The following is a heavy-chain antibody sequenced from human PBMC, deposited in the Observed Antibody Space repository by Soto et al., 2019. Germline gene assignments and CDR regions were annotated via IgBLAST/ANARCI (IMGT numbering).Heavy chain of an antibody. Sequence: GESLKISCKGSGYSFTSYWIGWVRQMPGRGLEWMGIIYPGDSDTRYSPSFQGQVTISADKSISTAYLQWSSLKASDTAMYYCASSGSHSYYYYYGMDVWGQGTTVTVSS. CDR3: ASSGSHSYYYYYGMDV. V-gene: IGHV5-51*01. J-gene: IGHJ6*02. CDR2: IYPGDSDT. D-gene: IGHD1-26*01. CDR1: GYSFTSYW.